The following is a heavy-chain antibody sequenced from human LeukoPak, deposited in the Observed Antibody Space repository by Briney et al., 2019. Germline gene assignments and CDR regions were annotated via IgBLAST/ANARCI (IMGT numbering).Heavy chain of an antibody. V-gene: IGHV3-23*01. CDR2: IFGSGGSA. CDR3: AKTTAGYSSGRFPGWPADY. D-gene: IGHD2-15*01. CDR1: GFAFGSYA. Sequence: PGGSLRLSCTASGFAFGSYAMYWVRQAPGKGLEWVSGIFGSGGSAHYADSVKGRFTISRDNSKNTVYLEMNSLGAEDSAVYYCAKTTAGYSSGRFPGWPADYWGQGTLVTVSS. J-gene: IGHJ4*02.